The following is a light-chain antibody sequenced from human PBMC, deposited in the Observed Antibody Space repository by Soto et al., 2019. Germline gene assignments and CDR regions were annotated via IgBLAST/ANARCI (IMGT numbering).Light chain of an antibody. CDR2: DVS. Sequence: QSVLTQPASVSGSPGRSITISCTGTSSDVGGYNYVSWYQQHPGKAPKLMIYDVSNRPSGVSNRFSGSKSGNTASLTIPGLQAEDEADYYCSSYTSSSPYVFGPGTKVTVL. CDR3: SSYTSSSPYV. V-gene: IGLV2-14*01. J-gene: IGLJ1*01. CDR1: SSDVGGYNY.